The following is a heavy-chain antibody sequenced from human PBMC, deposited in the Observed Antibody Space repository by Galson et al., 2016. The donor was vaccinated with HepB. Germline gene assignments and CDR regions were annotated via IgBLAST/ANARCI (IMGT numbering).Heavy chain of an antibody. D-gene: IGHD6-13*01. CDR3: TRAVYSSSWLLYYGMDV. Sequence: SLRLSCAASGFIFSHYWMHSVRQAPGKGLVWVSRVHSAGSRTDYADSPKGRFTIPRDNAKNTLYLQLNSLRGEDTAVYYCTRAVYSSSWLLYYGMDVWGQGTTVTVSS. CDR1: GFIFSHYW. CDR2: VHSAGSRT. J-gene: IGHJ6*02. V-gene: IGHV3-74*01.